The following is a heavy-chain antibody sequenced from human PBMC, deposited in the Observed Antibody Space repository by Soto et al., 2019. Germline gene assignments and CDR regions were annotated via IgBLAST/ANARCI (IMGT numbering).Heavy chain of an antibody. CDR2: IIPIFGTA. CDR3: ARSEDIVVVQAAIFWVRYVY. V-gene: IGHV1-69*13. J-gene: IGHJ4*02. Sequence: SVKVSCKASGGTFSSYAISWVRQAPGQGLEWMGGIIPIFGTANYAQKFQGRVTITADESTSTAYMELSSLRSEDTAVYYCARSEDIVVVQAAIFWVRYVYWGQETLVTVYS. D-gene: IGHD2-2*01. CDR1: GGTFSSYA.